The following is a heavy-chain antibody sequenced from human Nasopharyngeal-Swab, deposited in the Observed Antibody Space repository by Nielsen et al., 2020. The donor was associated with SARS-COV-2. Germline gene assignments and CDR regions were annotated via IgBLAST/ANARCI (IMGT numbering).Heavy chain of an antibody. J-gene: IGHJ6*02. CDR2: IYYSGSS. D-gene: IGHD4-11*01. Sequence: SETLSLTCTVSGGSVSSESYYWTWVRQSPGKGLDWIGYIYYSGSSSYNPSPKSRVTISVDMSKNQFSLKLTSVTAADTAVYYCARDTVHYGMDVWGQGTTVTVSS. V-gene: IGHV4-61*01. CDR1: GGSVSSESYY. CDR3: ARDTVHYGMDV.